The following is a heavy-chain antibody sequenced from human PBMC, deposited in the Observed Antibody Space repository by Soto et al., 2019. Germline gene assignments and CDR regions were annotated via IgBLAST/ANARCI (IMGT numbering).Heavy chain of an antibody. CDR1: GYTFTSYG. V-gene: IGHV1-18*01. D-gene: IGHD3-16*01. Sequence: ASVKVSCKASGYTFTSYGISWVRQAPGQGLEWMGWISAYNGNTNYAQKLQGRVTMTTDTSTSTAYMELRSLRSDDTAVYYCARGGETKLHECWFDPWGQGTLVTVSS. CDR2: ISAYNGNT. CDR3: ARGGETKLHECWFDP. J-gene: IGHJ5*02.